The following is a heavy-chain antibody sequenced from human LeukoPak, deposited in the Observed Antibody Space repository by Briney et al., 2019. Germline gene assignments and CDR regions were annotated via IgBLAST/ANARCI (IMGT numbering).Heavy chain of an antibody. D-gene: IGHD4-17*01. Sequence: PGGSLRLSCAASGFTFSSYAMHWIRQAPGKGLEYVSAISKNGDSTFHAISVKGRFTISRDNSKNTLYLQMGSLRPEDMAVYYCARMDYSDQFLQHWGQGSLVTVSS. CDR3: ARMDYSDQFLQH. CDR2: ISKNGDST. J-gene: IGHJ1*01. CDR1: GFTFSSYA. V-gene: IGHV3-64*01.